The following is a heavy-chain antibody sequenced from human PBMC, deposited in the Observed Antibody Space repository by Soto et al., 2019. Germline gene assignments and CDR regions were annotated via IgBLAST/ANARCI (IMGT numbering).Heavy chain of an antibody. CDR1: GYTFSNYF. Sequence: ASVKVSCKPYGYTFSNYFLHWVRQAPGQGPEWMGFVNPKRGNTEYAQKFQGRVTMTRNTSIRTAYMELSSLRSDDTAVYYCARVNSGGYSLDWGQGTLVTSP. CDR3: ARVNSGGYSLD. D-gene: IGHD5-18*01. J-gene: IGHJ4*02. V-gene: IGHV1-8*02. CDR2: VNPKRGNT.